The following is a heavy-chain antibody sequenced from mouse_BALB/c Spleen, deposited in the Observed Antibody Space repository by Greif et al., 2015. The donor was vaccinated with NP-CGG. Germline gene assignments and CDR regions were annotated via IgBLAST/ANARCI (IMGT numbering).Heavy chain of an antibody. D-gene: IGHD1-1*01. CDR1: GYTFTSYW. Sequence: QVQLQQSGAELAKPGASVKMSCKASGYTFTSYWMHWVKQRPGQGLEWIGYINPSTGYTEYNQKFKDKATLTADKSSSTAYMQLSSLTSEDSAVYYCASSYYYGSSYYAMDYWGRGTSVTVSS. J-gene: IGHJ4*01. V-gene: IGHV1-7*01. CDR3: ASSYYYGSSYYAMDY. CDR2: INPSTGYT.